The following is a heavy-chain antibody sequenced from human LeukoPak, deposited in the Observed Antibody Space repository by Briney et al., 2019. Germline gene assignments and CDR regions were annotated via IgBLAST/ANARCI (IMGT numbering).Heavy chain of an antibody. CDR3: AKDLGMSSTSPQGY. V-gene: IGHV3-30*02. CDR1: GFTFSSHG. D-gene: IGHD2-2*01. Sequence: PGGSLRLSCAASGFTFSSHGMHWVRQAPGKGLEWVAFIRYDGSNKYYADSVKGRFTISRDNSKNTLYLQMNSLRAEDTAVYYCAKDLGMSSTSPQGYWGQGTLVTVSS. CDR2: IRYDGSNK. J-gene: IGHJ4*02.